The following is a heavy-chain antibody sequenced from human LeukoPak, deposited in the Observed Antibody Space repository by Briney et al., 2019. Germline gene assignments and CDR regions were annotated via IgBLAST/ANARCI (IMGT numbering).Heavy chain of an antibody. V-gene: IGHV1-18*01. CDR3: ARERQTYSSGSLGLDY. CDR2: ISAYNGNT. J-gene: IGHJ4*02. CDR1: GYTFTSYG. D-gene: IGHD6-19*01. Sequence: GASVKVSCKASGYTFTSYGISWVRQAPGQGLEWMGWISAYNGNTNYAQKLQGRVTMTTDTSTSTAYMELRSLRSDDTAVYYCARERQTYSSGSLGLDYWGQGTLVTVSS.